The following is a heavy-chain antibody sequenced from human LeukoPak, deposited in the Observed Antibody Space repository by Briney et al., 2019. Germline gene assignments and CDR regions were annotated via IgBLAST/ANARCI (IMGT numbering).Heavy chain of an antibody. CDR3: AKNSPVGDSSGYYSASFNY. CDR2: IRYDGSNK. CDR1: GFTFSNYG. J-gene: IGHJ4*02. Sequence: GGSLRQSCAASGFTFSNYGMHWVRQAPGKGLEWVAFIRYDGSNKYYADSVKGRFTISRDNSKNTLYLQMNSLRAEDTAVYYCAKNSPVGDSSGYYSASFNYWGQGTLVTVSS. V-gene: IGHV3-30*02. D-gene: IGHD3-22*01.